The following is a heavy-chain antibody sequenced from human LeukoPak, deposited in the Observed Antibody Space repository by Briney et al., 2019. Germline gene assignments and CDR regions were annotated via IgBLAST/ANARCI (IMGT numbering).Heavy chain of an antibody. V-gene: IGHV3-23*01. Sequence: GGSLRLSCAASGFTFSSYAMSWVRQAPGKGLEWVSAISDSGGSTYYADSVKGRFTISRDNSKNTLYLQMNSLRAEDTAVYYCAKGGIVVVPAAIKGHYYMDVWGKGTTVTVSS. J-gene: IGHJ6*03. CDR1: GFTFSSYA. CDR2: ISDSGGST. D-gene: IGHD2-2*02. CDR3: AKGGIVVVPAAIKGHYYMDV.